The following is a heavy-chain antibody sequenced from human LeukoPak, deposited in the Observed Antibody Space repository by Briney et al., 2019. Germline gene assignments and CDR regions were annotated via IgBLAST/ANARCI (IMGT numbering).Heavy chain of an antibody. CDR1: GGSFSGYY. CDR2: INHSGST. D-gene: IGHD3-22*01. V-gene: IGHV4-34*01. CDR3: ARGSDYYDSSGYQDY. J-gene: IGHJ4*02. Sequence: PSETLSLTCAVYGGSFSGYYWSWIRQPPGKGLEWIGKINHSGSTNYNPSLKSRVTISVDTSKNQFSLKLSSVTAADTAVYYCARGSDYYDSSGYQDYWGQGTLVTVSS.